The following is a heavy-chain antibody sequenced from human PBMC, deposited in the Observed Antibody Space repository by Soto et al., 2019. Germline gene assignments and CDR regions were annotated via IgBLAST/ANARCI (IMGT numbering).Heavy chain of an antibody. Sequence: QVQLLQSGGEVKEPGASVKVSCKTSGYTFTSYAISWVRQAPGQGLEWLGWVSPYNGYTSYAQRFQSRLTMATDTSTMTAYMDLRSLTSDDTAVYYCARHRRGENPQPLFDPWGQGTLVTVSS. V-gene: IGHV1-18*01. D-gene: IGHD5-12*01. CDR1: GYTFTSYA. CDR2: VSPYNGYT. J-gene: IGHJ5*02. CDR3: ARHRRGENPQPLFDP.